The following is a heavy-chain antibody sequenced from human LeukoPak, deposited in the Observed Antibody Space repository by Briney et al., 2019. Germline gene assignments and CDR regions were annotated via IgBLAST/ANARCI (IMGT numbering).Heavy chain of an antibody. CDR3: AKEDPGATFDY. CDR2: TSSSGGTT. CDR1: GFTFCSYA. J-gene: IGHJ4*02. V-gene: IGHV3-23*01. D-gene: IGHD1-26*01. Sequence: PGGSLRLSCAASGFTFCSYAMNWVRQAPGKGLEWVSGTSSSGGTTYYADSVKGRFTISRDNSKNTLYLQMNSLRGEDTAVYYCAKEDPGATFDYWGQGTLVTVSS.